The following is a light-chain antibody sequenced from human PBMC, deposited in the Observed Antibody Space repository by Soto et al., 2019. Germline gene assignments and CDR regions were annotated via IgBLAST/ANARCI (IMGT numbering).Light chain of an antibody. CDR3: QQRSNSWT. J-gene: IGKJ1*01. V-gene: IGKV3-11*01. CDR2: DAS. CDR1: QSVSSY. Sequence: EIVLTQSPATLSLSPGERATLSCRASQSVSSYLAWYQQKPGQAPRLLIYDASNRATGIPARFSGSGSGTDFTLTISCLEPEDFAVYYCQQRSNSWTFGQGTKVDMK.